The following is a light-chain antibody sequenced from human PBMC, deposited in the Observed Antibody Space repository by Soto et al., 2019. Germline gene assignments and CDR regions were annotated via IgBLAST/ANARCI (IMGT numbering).Light chain of an antibody. CDR3: QQYNSYPST. CDR1: QSISTW. Sequence: DIQMTQSPPTVSASVGDGVTITCRASQSISTWLAWYQQKPGKAPKLLIYDASTLESGVPSGFSGSGSGTEFTLTISSLQPDDFATYYCQQYNSYPSTFGQGTKLEIK. V-gene: IGKV1-5*01. CDR2: DAS. J-gene: IGKJ2*01.